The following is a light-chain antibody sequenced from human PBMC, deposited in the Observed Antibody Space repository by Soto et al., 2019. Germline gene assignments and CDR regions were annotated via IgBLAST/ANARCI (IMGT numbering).Light chain of an antibody. Sequence: EVVLTQSPGTLSLSPGERGTLSCRASQSINSAHLVWYQQKPGQAPMLLIYGASSRATGIPDRFSGSGSGTDFTLTISRMEPEDSAVYYCQHYDGSPLTFGGGTKVELK. CDR1: QSINSAH. V-gene: IGKV3-20*01. CDR2: GAS. CDR3: QHYDGSPLT. J-gene: IGKJ4*01.